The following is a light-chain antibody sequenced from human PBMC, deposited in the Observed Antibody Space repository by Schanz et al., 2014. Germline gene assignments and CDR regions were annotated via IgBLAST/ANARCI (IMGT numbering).Light chain of an antibody. CDR3: QEYEGSLYT. Sequence: DIQMTQSPSTLSASVGDRVTITCRASQSISSWLAWYQQKPGKAPNLLIHDASRLESGVPSRFSGSGSGTEFTLTITSLQPEDCGSYFCQEYEGSLYTFGQGTKVGIK. J-gene: IGKJ2*01. V-gene: IGKV1-5*01. CDR1: QSISSW. CDR2: DAS.